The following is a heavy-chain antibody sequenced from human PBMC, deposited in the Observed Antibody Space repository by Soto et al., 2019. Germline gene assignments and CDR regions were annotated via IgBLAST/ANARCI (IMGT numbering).Heavy chain of an antibody. J-gene: IGHJ6*02. CDR3: ARSQGSSTSLEIYYYYYYGMDV. CDR2: IIPISDTT. V-gene: IGHV1-69*01. D-gene: IGHD2-2*01. CDR1: GGTFSSYA. Sequence: QVQLVQSGAEVKKPGSSVKVSCKASGGTFSSYAISWVRQAPGQGLEWMGGIIPISDTTNYAQNFQGRVTITVDESTSTANMELSSLRSEDTAVYYCARSQGSSTSLEIYYYYYYGMDVCGQGTTVTVSS.